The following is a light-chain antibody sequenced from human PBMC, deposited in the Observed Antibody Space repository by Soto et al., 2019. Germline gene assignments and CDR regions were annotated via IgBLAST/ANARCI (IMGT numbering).Light chain of an antibody. J-gene: IGKJ3*01. CDR2: DAS. CDR1: QSVASSY. CDR3: QQYGSSPLT. Sequence: EIVFTQSPGTLSLSPGERATPSCRASQSVASSYLAWYQQKPGQAPRLLIYDASSRATGIPDRFSGSGSGTDFTLTISRXEPEDFAVYYCQQYGSSPLTFGPGTKVDIK. V-gene: IGKV3-20*01.